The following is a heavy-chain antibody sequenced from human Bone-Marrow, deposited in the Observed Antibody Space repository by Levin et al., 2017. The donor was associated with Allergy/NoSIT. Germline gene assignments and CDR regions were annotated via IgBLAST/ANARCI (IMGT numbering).Heavy chain of an antibody. CDR3: TVGAYIFSS. J-gene: IGHJ5*02. D-gene: IGHD1-26*01. Sequence: KISCKTSGFAFISSTIQWVRQGRGQRLEWIGWIVVGSGYTKYAQKFQARVSISRDMSTDTAYMDITSLTSEDTAVYYCTVGAYIFSSWGQGTLVTVSS. CDR1: GFAFISST. CDR2: IVVGSGYT. V-gene: IGHV1-58*02.